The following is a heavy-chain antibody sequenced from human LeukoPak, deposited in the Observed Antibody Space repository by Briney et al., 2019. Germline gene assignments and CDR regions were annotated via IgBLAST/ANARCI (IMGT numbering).Heavy chain of an antibody. CDR1: EFSVGSNY. Sequence: GGSLRLSCAASEFSVGSNYMTWVRQAPGKGLEWLAFIWYDEITKDYADSVKGRFTISRDNSKNTLYVQMNSLRADDTAVYYCAKDSSDYYFDYWGQGTLVTVSS. V-gene: IGHV3-30*02. CDR2: IWYDEITK. J-gene: IGHJ4*02. CDR3: AKDSSDYYFDY. D-gene: IGHD3-22*01.